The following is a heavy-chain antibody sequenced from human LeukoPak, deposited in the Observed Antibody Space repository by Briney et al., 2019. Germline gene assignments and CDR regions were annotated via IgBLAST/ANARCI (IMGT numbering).Heavy chain of an antibody. D-gene: IGHD2-21*02. V-gene: IGHV3-23*01. J-gene: IGHJ4*02. Sequence: TGGSLRLSCAASGFTFSNYGVSWVRQAPGKGLEWVSVIRGSGGGTYYEDSVKGRFTISRDNSKNTVYLQMNSLRAEDTAVYYCVKARMPHCGTDCLESWGQGTLVTVSS. CDR2: IRGSGGGT. CDR3: VKARMPHCGTDCLES. CDR1: GFTFSNYG.